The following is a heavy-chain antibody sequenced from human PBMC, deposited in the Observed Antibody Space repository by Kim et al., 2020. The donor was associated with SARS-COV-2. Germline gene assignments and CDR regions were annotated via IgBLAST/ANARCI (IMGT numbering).Heavy chain of an antibody. V-gene: IGHV2-5*02. D-gene: IGHD3-16*01. J-gene: IGHJ4*02. CDR1: RFHHRNEREV. CDR3: AHGGQLGIDQ. Sequence: FHRFHHRNEREVFSSIRQAPGRALEWLTLIYLDDDKRYSPTLKSRLTITDDSSKNQVVLTMTNMDRVDTATYDCAHGGQLGIDQWGQGTLAT. CDR2: IYLDDDK.